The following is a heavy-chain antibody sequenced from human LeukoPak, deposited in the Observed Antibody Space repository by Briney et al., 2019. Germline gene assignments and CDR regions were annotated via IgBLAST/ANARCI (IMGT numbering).Heavy chain of an antibody. D-gene: IGHD3-22*01. Sequence: SQTLSLTCTVSGGSINFASYSWTWIRQPAGKGLEGIGRIYTSGSTNYNPSLKSRVTISIDTSKHQFSLELSSVTAADTAVYYCAREIYYYGSSGYYFDYWGQGTLVTVSS. J-gene: IGHJ4*02. CDR3: AREIYYYGSSGYYFDY. CDR1: GGSINFASYS. CDR2: IYTSGST. V-gene: IGHV4-61*02.